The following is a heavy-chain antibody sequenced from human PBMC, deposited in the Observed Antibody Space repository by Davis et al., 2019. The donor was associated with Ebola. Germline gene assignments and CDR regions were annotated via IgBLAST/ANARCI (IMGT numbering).Heavy chain of an antibody. CDR1: GYTFISYD. D-gene: IGHD3-22*01. CDR3: ARAKAYYDGTGSYLYYFDY. V-gene: IGHV1-8*01. J-gene: IGHJ4*02. Sequence: ASVKVSCKASGYTFISYDINWVRQATGQGLEWMGWTNPNSGNTSYAQKFQGRVTMTMTTSISTAHMELSSLRSEDTAVYYCARAKAYYDGTGSYLYYFDYWGQGTLVTVSS. CDR2: TNPNSGNT.